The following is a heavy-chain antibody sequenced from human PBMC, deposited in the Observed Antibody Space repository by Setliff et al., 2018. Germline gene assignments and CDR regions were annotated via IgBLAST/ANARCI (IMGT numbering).Heavy chain of an antibody. V-gene: IGHV4-59*01. CDR2: FYHSGSM. CDR1: GGSISSSY. Sequence: SETLSLTCTVSGGSISSSYWSWIRQPPGKGLEWIGYFYHSGSMNYSPSLKGRVTMSLDTSQNYFSLKLTSVTEADTAVYYCARGPPGYYYYMNVWGQGTTVTVSS. CDR3: ARGPPGYYYYMNV. J-gene: IGHJ6*03.